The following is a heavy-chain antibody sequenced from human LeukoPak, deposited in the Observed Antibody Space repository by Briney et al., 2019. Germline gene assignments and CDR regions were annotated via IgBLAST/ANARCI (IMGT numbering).Heavy chain of an antibody. V-gene: IGHV1-2*02. CDR3: ATTFGGVIGPFDY. J-gene: IGHJ4*02. CDR2: INPNSGGT. Sequence: ASVKVSCKASGYTFTGYYMHWVRQAPGQGLEWMGWINPNSGGTNYAQKFQGRVTMTRDTSISTAYMELSRLRSDDTAVYYCATTFGGVIGPFDYWGQGTLVTVSS. CDR1: GYTFTGYY. D-gene: IGHD3-16*02.